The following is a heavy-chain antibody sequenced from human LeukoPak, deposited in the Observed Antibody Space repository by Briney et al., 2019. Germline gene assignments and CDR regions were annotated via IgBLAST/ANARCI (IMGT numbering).Heavy chain of an antibody. CDR1: GGSVSSSRHY. Sequence: SETLSLTCPVSGGSVSSSRHYWGWIRQPPGEGLKWIGSIYYTGRTYYKPSLKSRVTISEDASNNQNTLKLSSVTAADTAVYFCARHKSFGDLSPIVPWGRGTLVTVPS. J-gene: IGHJ5*02. CDR3: ARHKSFGDLSPIVP. D-gene: IGHD3-16*02. CDR2: IYYTGRT. V-gene: IGHV4-39*01.